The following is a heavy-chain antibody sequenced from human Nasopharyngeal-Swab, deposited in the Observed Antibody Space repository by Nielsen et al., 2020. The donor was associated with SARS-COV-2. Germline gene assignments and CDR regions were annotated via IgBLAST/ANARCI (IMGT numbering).Heavy chain of an antibody. Sequence: SVKVSCKSSVGTFIIYAISWVRQAPGQGLEWMGGIIPIFGTANYAQKFQGRVTITADESTSTAYMELSSLRSEDTAVYYCAGATVTTAGYGMDVWGQGTTVTVSS. CDR3: AGATVTTAGYGMDV. CDR1: VGTFIIYA. CDR2: IIPIFGTA. V-gene: IGHV1-69*13. D-gene: IGHD4-11*01. J-gene: IGHJ6*02.